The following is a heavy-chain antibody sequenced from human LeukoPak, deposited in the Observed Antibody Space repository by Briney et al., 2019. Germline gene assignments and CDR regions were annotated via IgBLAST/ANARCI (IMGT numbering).Heavy chain of an antibody. D-gene: IGHD2-2*02. CDR2: INHSGST. V-gene: IGHV4-39*07. Sequence: TSETLSLTCTVSGGSVSSGSYYWSWIRQPPGKGLEWIGEINHSGSTNYNPSLKSRVTISVDTSKNQFSLKLSSVTAADTAVYYCARAWGVVPAAIPPPGMDVWGQGTTVTVSS. J-gene: IGHJ6*02. CDR3: ARAWGVVPAAIPPPGMDV. CDR1: GGSVSSGSYY.